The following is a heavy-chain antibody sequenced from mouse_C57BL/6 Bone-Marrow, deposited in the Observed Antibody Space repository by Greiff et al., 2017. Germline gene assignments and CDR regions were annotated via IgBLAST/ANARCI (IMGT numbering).Heavy chain of an antibody. CDR1: GYTFTSYW. V-gene: IGHV1-64*01. Sequence: VQLQQPGAELVKPGASVKLSCKASGYTFTSYWMHWVKQRPGQGLEWIGMIHPNSGSTNYNEKFKSKATLTVDKSSSTAYMQLSSLTSEDSAVYYCARLYYYGSSYVYFDYWGQGTTLTVSS. D-gene: IGHD1-1*01. CDR3: ARLYYYGSSYVYFDY. CDR2: IHPNSGST. J-gene: IGHJ2*01.